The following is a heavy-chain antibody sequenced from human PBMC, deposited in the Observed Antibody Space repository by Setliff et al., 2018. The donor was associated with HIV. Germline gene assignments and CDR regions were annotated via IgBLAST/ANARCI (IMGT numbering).Heavy chain of an antibody. CDR3: ARSDYDYVWGSYRDPYYFDY. J-gene: IGHJ4*02. Sequence: TLSLTCAVSGYSISSGYYWGWIRQPPGKGLEWIGSIYHSGSTYYNPSLKSRVTISVDTSKNQFSLKLSSVTAADTAVYYCARSDYDYVWGSYRDPYYFDYWGQGTLVTVSS. D-gene: IGHD3-16*02. CDR1: GYSISSGYY. V-gene: IGHV4-38-2*01. CDR2: IYHSGST.